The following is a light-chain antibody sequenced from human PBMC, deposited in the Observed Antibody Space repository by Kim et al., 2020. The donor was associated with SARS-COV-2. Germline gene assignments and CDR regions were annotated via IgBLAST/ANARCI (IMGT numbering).Light chain of an antibody. CDR3: SSYTSSYTQV. Sequence: GQSITISCTGTSSDVGRYNYVSWYQQHPGKAPKLMIYDVCSRPSWVSNRFSGSKSANTASLTISGLQAEDEADYYCSSYTSSYTQVFGTGTKSPS. V-gene: IGLV2-14*03. CDR1: SSDVGRYNY. J-gene: IGLJ1*01. CDR2: DVC.